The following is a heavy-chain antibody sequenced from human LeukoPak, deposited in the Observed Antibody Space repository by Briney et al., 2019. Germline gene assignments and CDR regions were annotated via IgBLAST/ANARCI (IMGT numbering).Heavy chain of an antibody. V-gene: IGHV1-18*01. D-gene: IGHD4-17*01. Sequence: ASVKVSCKASGYTLTSYGISWVRQAPGQGLEWMGWISAYNGNTNYAQKLQGRVTMTTDTSTSTAYMELRSLRSDDTAVYYCARDHGDHDYGDYYFDYWGQGTLVTVSS. CDR2: ISAYNGNT. CDR1: GYTLTSYG. J-gene: IGHJ4*02. CDR3: ARDHGDHDYGDYYFDY.